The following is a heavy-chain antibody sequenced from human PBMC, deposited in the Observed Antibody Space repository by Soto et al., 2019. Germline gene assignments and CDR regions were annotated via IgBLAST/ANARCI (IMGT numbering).Heavy chain of an antibody. CDR2: INAGNGNT. Sequence: ASVKVSLQAFGYTFTSYAIPGVRQAPGQRLEWMGWINAGNGNTKYSQKLQGRVTMTTDTSTSTAYMELRSLRSDDTAVYFCAREAPPEDYWGQGTLVTVS. J-gene: IGHJ4*02. CDR3: AREAPPEDY. V-gene: IGHV1-3*01. CDR1: GYTFTSYA.